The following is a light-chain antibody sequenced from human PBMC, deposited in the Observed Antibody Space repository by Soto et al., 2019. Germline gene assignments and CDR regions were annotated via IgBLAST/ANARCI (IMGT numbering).Light chain of an antibody. CDR2: DVS. Sequence: QSVLTQPRSVSGSPGQSVTISCTGTSSDVGGYNYVSWYQQHPGKAPKLMIYDVSKRPSGVPDRFSGSKSGNTASLTISGLQAEDEADYYCCSYAVSPYVFVTGTKVTV. V-gene: IGLV2-11*01. CDR3: CSYAVSPYV. J-gene: IGLJ1*01. CDR1: SSDVGGYNY.